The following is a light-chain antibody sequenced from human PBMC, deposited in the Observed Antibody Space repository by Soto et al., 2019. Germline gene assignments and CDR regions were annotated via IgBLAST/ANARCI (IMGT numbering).Light chain of an antibody. CDR1: NFNIGKKY. Sequence: QSVLTQPPSASGTPGQRVTISCSGSNFNIGKKYVYWYQQVPGTAPKLLMYXXXXXXXXXPDRFSXSKSGTSAXLAISGLXXXXXXXXYCXAWDDSVSGPAFGGGTKLTVL. CDR3: XAWDDSVSGPA. V-gene: IGLV1-47*01. J-gene: IGLJ2*01. CDR2: XXX.